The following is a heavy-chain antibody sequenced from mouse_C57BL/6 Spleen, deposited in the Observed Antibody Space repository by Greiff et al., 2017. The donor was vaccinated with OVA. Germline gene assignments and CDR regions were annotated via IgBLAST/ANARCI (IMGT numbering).Heavy chain of an antibody. D-gene: IGHD1-1*01. J-gene: IGHJ4*01. CDR2: IYPGDGDT. Sequence: QVHVKQSGPELVKPGASVKISCKASGYAFSSSWMNWVKQRPGKGLEWIGRIYPGDGDTNYNGKFKGKATLTADKSSSTAYMQLSSLTSEDSAVYFCARPPLYYGSSYYAMDYWGQGTSVTVSS. V-gene: IGHV1-82*01. CDR1: GYAFSSSW. CDR3: ARPPLYYGSSYYAMDY.